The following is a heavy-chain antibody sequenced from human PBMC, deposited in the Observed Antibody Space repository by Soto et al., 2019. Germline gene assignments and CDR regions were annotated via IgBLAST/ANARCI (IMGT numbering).Heavy chain of an antibody. D-gene: IGHD3-22*01. CDR3: VRQRFTMKVGPGEFDN. J-gene: IGHJ4*02. CDR1: GDSISSSHYY. Sequence: SETLSLTCTVSGDSISSSHYYWAWIRQPPGRGLVCIGSIFFSGNIFYNPSLQSRVILSVDTPKNQFFLKVNSVTAADTAVYYCVRQRFTMKVGPGEFDNWGQGTLVTVSS. V-gene: IGHV4-39*01. CDR2: IFFSGNI.